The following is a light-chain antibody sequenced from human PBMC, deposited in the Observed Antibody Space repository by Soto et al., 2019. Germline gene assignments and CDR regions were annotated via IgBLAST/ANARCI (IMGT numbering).Light chain of an antibody. CDR2: GNN. V-gene: IGLV1-40*01. Sequence: QSVLTQPPSVSGTPGQRVTISCTGRSSNIGAGYDVKWYQQLPGRAPKLLIYGNNKRPSGVPDRFSGSKSGTSASLAITGLQADDEADSYCQSYDSSLSGLYVFGIGTKLTVL. CDR3: QSYDSSLSGLYV. CDR1: SSNIGAGYD. J-gene: IGLJ1*01.